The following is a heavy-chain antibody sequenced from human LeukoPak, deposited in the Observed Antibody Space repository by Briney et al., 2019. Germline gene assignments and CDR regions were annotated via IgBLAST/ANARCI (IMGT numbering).Heavy chain of an antibody. CDR3: ARRVKTAATNSGDNWLDP. D-gene: IGHD4-17*01. J-gene: IGHJ5*02. V-gene: IGHV4-59*08. Sequence: ETLSRTWTVSGGSIGSYSWNWIRQPPGKGLEWIGYVYYSGSTNYNPSLKSRVTISLDTSKNQFSLNLNSVTAADTAVYYCARRVKTAATNSGDNWLDPWGEGGPVTVSS. CDR2: VYYSGST. CDR1: GGSIGSYS.